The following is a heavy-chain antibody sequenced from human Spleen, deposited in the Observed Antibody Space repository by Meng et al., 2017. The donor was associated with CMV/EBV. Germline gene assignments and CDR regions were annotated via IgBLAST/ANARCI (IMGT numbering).Heavy chain of an antibody. D-gene: IGHD3-10*01. V-gene: IGHV3-66*01. CDR2: IYRGDNT. CDR3: TGDSVSNLNLDY. Sequence: EGQLVESGGGLVQPGGSLRLSCAASGFTVGDKYMSWVRQAPGKGLEWVCIIYRGDNTYYIDSVKDRFTVSRDNSKNTMYLQMNSLRVEDTAVYYCTGDSVSNLNLDYWGQGTLVTVSS. J-gene: IGHJ4*02. CDR1: GFTVGDKY.